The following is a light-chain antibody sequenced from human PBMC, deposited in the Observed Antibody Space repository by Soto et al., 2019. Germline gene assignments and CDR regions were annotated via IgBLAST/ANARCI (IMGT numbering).Light chain of an antibody. J-gene: IGKJ3*01. Sequence: ENVLTQSPATLSLSPGERATLSCRASQSISRYLAWYQQKPGQAPRLLIYDASNSATGIPARFSGSGSGKDFTLTISGLDPIDFALYYCQQYSNWPFTFGPVTKVDFK. CDR3: QQYSNWPFT. CDR2: DAS. CDR1: QSISRY. V-gene: IGKV3-11*01.